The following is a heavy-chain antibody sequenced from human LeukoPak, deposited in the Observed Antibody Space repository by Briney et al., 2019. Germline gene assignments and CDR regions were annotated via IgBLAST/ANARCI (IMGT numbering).Heavy chain of an antibody. J-gene: IGHJ5*02. V-gene: IGHV3-13*01. CDR3: ARGNPGNWFDP. CDR1: GFTFSSYD. CDR2: IGTAGDT. Sequence: GGSLRLSCAASGFTFSSYDMHWVRQATGKGLEWVSAIGTAGDTYYPGSVKGRFTISRGNAKNSLYLQMNSLRAGDTAVYYCARGNPGNWFDPWGQGTLVTVSS.